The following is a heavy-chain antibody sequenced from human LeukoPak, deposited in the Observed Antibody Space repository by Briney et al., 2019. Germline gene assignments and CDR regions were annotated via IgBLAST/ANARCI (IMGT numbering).Heavy chain of an antibody. CDR2: IYYSGST. CDR3: ARGAPYYDFWSGTLYYYYMDV. V-gene: IGHV4-59*01. CDR1: GGSISSYY. Sequence: PSETLSLTCTVSGGSISSYYWSWIRQPPGKGLEWIGYIYYSGSTNYNPSLKSRVTISVDTSKNQFSLKLSSVTAADTAVYYCARGAPYYDFWSGTLYYYYMDVWGKGTTVTVSS. D-gene: IGHD3-3*01. J-gene: IGHJ6*03.